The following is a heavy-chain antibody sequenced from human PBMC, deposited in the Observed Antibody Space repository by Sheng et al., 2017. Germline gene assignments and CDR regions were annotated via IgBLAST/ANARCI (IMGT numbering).Heavy chain of an antibody. CDR1: GFTFSNYG. CDR3: ADDSMDV. Sequence: QVQLVESGGGVVQPGRSLRLSCSASGFTFSNYGIHWVRQAPGKGLEWVAAISFDGSNKFYADSVRGRFTISRDNSKNTVYLLMNNLRAEDTGLFYCADDSMDVWGQGTTVTVS. CDR2: ISFDGSNK. V-gene: IGHV3-30*18. J-gene: IGHJ6*02.